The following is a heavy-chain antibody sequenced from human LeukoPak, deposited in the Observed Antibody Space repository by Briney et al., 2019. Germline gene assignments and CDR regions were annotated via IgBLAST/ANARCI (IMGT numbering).Heavy chain of an antibody. CDR1: GFTFSSYS. CDR3: ARDHGSYDLSSGWYGPSFDY. CDR2: ISSSSSYI. D-gene: IGHD6-19*01. J-gene: IGHJ4*02. Sequence: PGGSLRLSCAASGFTFSSYSMNWVRQAPGKGLEWVSCISSSSSYIYYADSVKGRFTISRDNAKNSLYLQMNSLRAEDTAVYYCARDHGSYDLSSGWYGPSFDYWGQGTLVTVSS. V-gene: IGHV3-21*01.